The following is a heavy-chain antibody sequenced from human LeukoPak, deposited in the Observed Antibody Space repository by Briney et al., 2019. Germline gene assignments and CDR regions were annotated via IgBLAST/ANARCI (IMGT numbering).Heavy chain of an antibody. CDR2: IWYDGSNK. J-gene: IGHJ4*02. D-gene: IGHD2-21*02. CDR3: ASGLYCGGDCYHWPQFDY. V-gene: IGHV3-33*01. Sequence: AGGSLRLSCAASGFTFSSYGMHWVRQAPGKGLEWVAVIWYDGSNKYYADSVKGRFTISRDNSKNTLYLQMNSLRAEDTAVYYCASGLYCGGDCYHWPQFDYWGQGTLVTVSS. CDR1: GFTFSSYG.